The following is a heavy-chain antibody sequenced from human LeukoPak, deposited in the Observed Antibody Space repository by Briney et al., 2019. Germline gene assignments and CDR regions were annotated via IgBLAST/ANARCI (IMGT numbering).Heavy chain of an antibody. CDR2: IYYTGAT. CDR1: GGSISNYY. D-gene: IGHD5-18*01. J-gene: IGHJ4*02. V-gene: IGHV4-59*01. Sequence: SETLSFTCTVSGGSISNYYWSWIRLPPGKGLEWIGYIYYTGATYYNPSLKSRVTISLDTPKNQFSLKLNSVTAADAAVYYCARAGYSYGTGYYFDFWGQGAPVTVSS. CDR3: ARAGYSYGTGYYFDF.